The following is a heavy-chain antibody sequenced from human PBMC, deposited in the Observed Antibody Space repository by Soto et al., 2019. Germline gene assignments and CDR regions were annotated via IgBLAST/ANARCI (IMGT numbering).Heavy chain of an antibody. CDR3: ARDLWGYCGADCYPLDV. CDR1: GSSISRYY. V-gene: IGHV4-59*01. CDR2: MYNTGST. D-gene: IGHD2-21*02. J-gene: IGHJ6*02. Sequence: SETLSLTCTVSGSSISRYYWSWIRQPPGKGLEWIGYMYNTGSTIYNPSLKSRVTISVDTSKNQFSLRLNSVTAADTAVYYCARDLWGYCGADCYPLDVWGQGTTVT.